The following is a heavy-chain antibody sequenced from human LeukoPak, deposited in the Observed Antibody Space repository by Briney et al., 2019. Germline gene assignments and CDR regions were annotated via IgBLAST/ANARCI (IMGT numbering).Heavy chain of an antibody. D-gene: IGHD3-16*02. V-gene: IGHV3-30-3*01. J-gene: IGHJ4*02. Sequence: GGSLRPSCAASGFTFSSYAMHWGRQAPGKGLGWVVVISYDGSTKYYADAVKGRFTISRDNSKNTLYLQMNSLRAEDTAVYYCARDPAYYDYVWGSYRYTAFDYWGQGTLVTVSS. CDR2: ISYDGSTK. CDR1: GFTFSSYA. CDR3: ARDPAYYDYVWGSYRYTAFDY.